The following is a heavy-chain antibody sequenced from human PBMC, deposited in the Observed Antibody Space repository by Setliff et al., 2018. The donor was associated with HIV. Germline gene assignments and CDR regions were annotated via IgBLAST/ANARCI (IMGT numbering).Heavy chain of an antibody. V-gene: IGHV3-30*03. CDR3: VRDPIEGSPDYFDY. J-gene: IGHJ4*02. CDR1: GFTFDSYV. D-gene: IGHD1-26*01. CDR2: MSIHGNVI. Sequence: GGSLRLSCAATGFTFDSYVLHWVRQAPGKGLEWVAVMSIHGNVIIYADSVEGRFTISRDNSRNRLFLQMNSLRPEDTATYYCVRDPIEGSPDYFDYWGQGALVTVSS.